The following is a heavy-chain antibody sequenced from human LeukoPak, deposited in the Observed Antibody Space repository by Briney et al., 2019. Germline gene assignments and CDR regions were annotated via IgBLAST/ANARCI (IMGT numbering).Heavy chain of an antibody. CDR2: ASGSGGRT. V-gene: IGHV3-23*01. Sequence: PVQPLDSPLAASGSGGRTHYADSVKGRFTISRDNSKNTLHLQMNSLRAEDTAVYYCAKPARTDYADYGGQGTLVTVSS. J-gene: IGHJ4*02. CDR3: AKPARTDYADY. D-gene: IGHD1-14*01.